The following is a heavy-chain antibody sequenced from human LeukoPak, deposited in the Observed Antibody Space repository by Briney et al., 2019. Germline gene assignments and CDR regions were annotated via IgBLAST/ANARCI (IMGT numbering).Heavy chain of an antibody. Sequence: SETLSLTCTVSGGSISSSSYYWGWIRQPPGKGLEWIGSIYYSGSTYYNPSLKSRVTISVDTSKNQFSLKLSSVTAADTAVYYCARDRGTVVPEDWFDPWGQGTLVTVSS. V-gene: IGHV4-39*07. D-gene: IGHD2-2*01. CDR2: IYYSGST. CDR3: ARDRGTVVPEDWFDP. CDR1: GGSISSSSYY. J-gene: IGHJ5*02.